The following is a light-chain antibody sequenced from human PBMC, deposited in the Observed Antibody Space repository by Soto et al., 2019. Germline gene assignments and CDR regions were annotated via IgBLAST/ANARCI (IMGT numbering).Light chain of an antibody. CDR1: ERISSNF. J-gene: IGKJ3*01. CDR2: GES. V-gene: IGKV3-20*01. Sequence: VLTQSPDTLSLSPGERATLSCRASERISSNFLAWYQQRPGQAPRLLIYGESTRASGIPDRFSGSGSGTDFALTISRLEPEDFAVFYCQQYGTSPFTFGPGTTVEIK. CDR3: QQYGTSPFT.